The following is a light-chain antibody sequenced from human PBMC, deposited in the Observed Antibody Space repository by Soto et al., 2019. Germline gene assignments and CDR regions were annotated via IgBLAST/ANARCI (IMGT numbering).Light chain of an antibody. CDR3: QQYNRYPRT. J-gene: IGKJ1*01. Sequence: EIVLTQSPNTLSLSPGERATLSCRASQSVSSDYLVWYQQKPGQAPRLLIYGASTRATGIPDRFSGSGSGTDFTLTISRLEPEDFAVYYCQQYNRYPRTFGQGTKVEIK. CDR1: QSVSSDY. CDR2: GAS. V-gene: IGKV3-20*01.